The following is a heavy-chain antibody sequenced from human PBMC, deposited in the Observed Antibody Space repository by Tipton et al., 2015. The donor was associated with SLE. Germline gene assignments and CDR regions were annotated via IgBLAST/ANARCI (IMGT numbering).Heavy chain of an antibody. CDR1: GGSISSGDYY. V-gene: IGHV4-61*08. J-gene: IGHJ3*02. D-gene: IGHD3-3*01. Sequence: TLSLTCTVSGGSISSGDYYWSWIRQPPGKGLEWIGEINHSGSTNYNPSLKSRVTISVDTSKNQFSLKLSSVTAADTAVYYCARDRITIFGVQPGAFDIWGQGTMVTVSS. CDR3: ARDRITIFGVQPGAFDI. CDR2: INHSGST.